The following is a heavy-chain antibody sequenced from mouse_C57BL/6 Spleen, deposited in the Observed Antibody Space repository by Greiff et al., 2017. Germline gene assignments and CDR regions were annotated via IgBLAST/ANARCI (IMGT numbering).Heavy chain of an antibody. CDR2: INYDGSST. Sequence: DVKLVESEGGLVQPGSSMKLSCTASGFTFSDYYMAWVRQVPEKGLEWVANINYDGSSTYYLDSLKSRFIISRDNAKNILYLQMSSLKSEDTATYYCARALTGPSHYYAMDYWGQGTSVTVSS. CDR1: GFTFSDYY. CDR3: ARALTGPSHYYAMDY. V-gene: IGHV5-16*01. D-gene: IGHD4-1*01. J-gene: IGHJ4*01.